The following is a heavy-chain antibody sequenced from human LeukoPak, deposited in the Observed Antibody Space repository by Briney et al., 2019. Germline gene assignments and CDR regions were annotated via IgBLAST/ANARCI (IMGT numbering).Heavy chain of an antibody. CDR1: GGSISHYY. CDR2: IYYSGTT. Sequence: SETLSLTCTVSGGSISHYYWSWIRQPPGKGLEWIGYIYYSGTTNYNPSLKSRVTISVDTSKKQFSLKLNSVSAADTAVYYCARSGGYSSPHGYWVQGTLVTVSS. D-gene: IGHD6-19*01. V-gene: IGHV4-59*01. CDR3: ARSGGYSSPHGY. J-gene: IGHJ4*02.